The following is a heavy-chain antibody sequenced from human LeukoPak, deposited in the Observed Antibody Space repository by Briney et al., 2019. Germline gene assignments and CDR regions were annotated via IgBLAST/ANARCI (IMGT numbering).Heavy chain of an antibody. J-gene: IGHJ4*02. D-gene: IGHD2-21*02. Sequence: PSETLSLTCAVSGYSISSGYYWGWIRQPPGKGLEWFGSNLHSGSTYYNPSLKSRVTISVDTSKNQFYLKLSSVTAADTAVYYCAREGDVQAYCGGDCYSYFDYWGQGTLVTVSS. CDR2: NLHSGST. CDR3: AREGDVQAYCGGDCYSYFDY. V-gene: IGHV4-38-2*02. CDR1: GYSISSGYY.